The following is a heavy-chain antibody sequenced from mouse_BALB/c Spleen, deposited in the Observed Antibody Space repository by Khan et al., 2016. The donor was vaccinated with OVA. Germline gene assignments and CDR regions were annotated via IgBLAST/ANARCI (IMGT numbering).Heavy chain of an antibody. D-gene: IGHD2-14*01. CDR1: GFSLSRYS. CDR2: IWGDGST. V-gene: IGHV2-6-4*01. J-gene: IGHJ4*01. Sequence: VQLKESGPGLVAPSQSLSITCTVSGFSLSRYSVHWVRQPPGKGLEWLGMIWGDGSTDYNSALKSRLSISKDNSKSQVFLKMNSLQTDDTAMYYCARADYRYDGYYAMDYWGQGTSVTVSS. CDR3: ARADYRYDGYYAMDY.